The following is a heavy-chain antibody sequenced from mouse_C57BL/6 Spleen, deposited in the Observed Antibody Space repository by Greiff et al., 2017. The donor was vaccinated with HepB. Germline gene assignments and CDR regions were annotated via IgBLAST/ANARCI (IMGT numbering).Heavy chain of an antibody. CDR1: GYTFTSYW. Sequence: VQLKQPGAELVRPGTSVKLSCKASGYTFTSYWMHWVKQRPGQGLEWIGVIDPSDSYTNYNQKFKGKATLTVDTSSSTAYMQLSSLTSEDSAVYYCITTVVATKGWYFDVWGTGTTVTVSS. D-gene: IGHD1-1*01. J-gene: IGHJ1*03. CDR3: ITTVVATKGWYFDV. V-gene: IGHV1-59*01. CDR2: IDPSDSYT.